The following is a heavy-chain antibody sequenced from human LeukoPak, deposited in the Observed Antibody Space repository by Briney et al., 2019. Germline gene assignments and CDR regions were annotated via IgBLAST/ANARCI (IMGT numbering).Heavy chain of an antibody. CDR3: ARDQYYFDRGAFDI. CDR2: IYYSGST. CDR1: GCSVSTYY. V-gene: IGHV4-59*02. D-gene: IGHD3-22*01. J-gene: IGHJ3*02. Sequence: SETLSLTCTVSGCSVSTYYWSWIRQPPGKGLDLMGYIYYSGSTNYNPSPKSRVTIAVGTSKNQFSPKLSPVTAADTAVYYCARDQYYFDRGAFDIWGQGTMVTVSS.